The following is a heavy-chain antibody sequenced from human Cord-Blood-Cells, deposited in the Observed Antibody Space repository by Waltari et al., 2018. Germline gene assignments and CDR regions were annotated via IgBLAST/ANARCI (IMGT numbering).Heavy chain of an antibody. V-gene: IGHV4-34*01. J-gene: IGHJ2*01. CDR1: GGSFSGYY. CDR2: INHSGST. D-gene: IGHD2-2*01. Sequence: QLQLQQWGAGLLKPSETLSLTCAVYGGSFSGYYWSWIRQPPGKGLGWIGEINHSGSTNYSPSLESRVTIAVGTSKNQFSLKLSSVTAADTAVYYCARGLIVVVPAAASRSGWYFDLWGRGTLVTVSS. CDR3: ARGLIVVVPAAASRSGWYFDL.